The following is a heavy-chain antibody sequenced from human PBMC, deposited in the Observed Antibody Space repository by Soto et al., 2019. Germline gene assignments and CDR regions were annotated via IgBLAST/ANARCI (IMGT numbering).Heavy chain of an antibody. CDR1: GFSLTSPGMC. V-gene: IGHV2-70*13. Sequence: SGPTLVNPTETLTLTCTFSGFSLTSPGMCVSWIRQSPGKALEWLALIERDDDDKYYSTSLKTRLTISKDTRKNQVVLTVANMEPADTATYYCARSIRGPRRFNGMDVWGQGTTVTVSS. D-gene: IGHD1-20*01. CDR3: ARSIRGPRRFNGMDV. CDR2: IERDDDDK. J-gene: IGHJ6*02.